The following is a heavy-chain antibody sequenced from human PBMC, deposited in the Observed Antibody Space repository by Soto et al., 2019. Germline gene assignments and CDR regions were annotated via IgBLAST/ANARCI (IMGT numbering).Heavy chain of an antibody. CDR2: ISSSSSYI. CDR1: GFTFSSYS. Sequence: SGGSLRLSCAASGFTFSSYSMNWVRQAPGKGLEWVSSISSSSSYIYYADSVKGRFTISRDNAKNSLYLQMNSLRAEDTAVYYCAGGLYYDILTGWAPDYWGQGTLVTVSS. D-gene: IGHD3-9*01. J-gene: IGHJ4*02. CDR3: AGGLYYDILTGWAPDY. V-gene: IGHV3-21*01.